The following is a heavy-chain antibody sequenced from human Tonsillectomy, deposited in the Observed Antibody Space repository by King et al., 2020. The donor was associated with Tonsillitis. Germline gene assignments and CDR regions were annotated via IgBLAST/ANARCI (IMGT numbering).Heavy chain of an antibody. CDR2: ISWDSGII. J-gene: IGHJ3*02. Sequence: QLVQSGGGLVQPGRSLRLSCAASGFTFDDYAMHWVRQAPGKGLEWVSGISWDSGIIAYVASVPGRFTISRDNAKNSLYLQMNSLRVEDTALYYCAKQYSSYDAFDIGGQGTMVTVSS. CDR1: GFTFDDYA. D-gene: IGHD6-19*01. CDR3: AKQYSSYDAFDI. V-gene: IGHV3-9*01.